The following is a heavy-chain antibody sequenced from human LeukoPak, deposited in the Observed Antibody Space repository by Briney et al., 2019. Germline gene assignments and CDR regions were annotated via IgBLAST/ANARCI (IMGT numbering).Heavy chain of an antibody. V-gene: IGHV3-48*03. CDR3: ARAKYDSTGYYYSGFDI. J-gene: IGHJ3*02. CDR2: ISSSGSTI. D-gene: IGHD3-22*01. Sequence: GGSLRLSCAASGFTFSSYEMNWVRQAPGKGLEWVSYISSSGSTIYYADSVKGRFTMSRDNAKKSLYLQMHSLRAEDTAVYYCARAKYDSTGYYYSGFDIWGQGTMVTVSS. CDR1: GFTFSSYE.